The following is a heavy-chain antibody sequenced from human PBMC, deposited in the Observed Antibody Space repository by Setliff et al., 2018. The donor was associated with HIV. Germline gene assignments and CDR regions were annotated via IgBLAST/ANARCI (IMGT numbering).Heavy chain of an antibody. CDR2: IHWNDAN. CDR1: GFSLTTSGVG. J-gene: IGHJ6*02. V-gene: IGHV2-5*01. Sequence: SGRTLVNTTQPLTLTCNFTGFSLTTSGVGVVWIRQPPGKALEWLAVIHWNDANHYSPYLNTRLSITKHTSKIQMVLTMTNIDPVDTANYSCVHRVVWGGLDFWGQVTPVTVSS. CDR3: VHRVVWGGLDF. D-gene: IGHD2-8*02.